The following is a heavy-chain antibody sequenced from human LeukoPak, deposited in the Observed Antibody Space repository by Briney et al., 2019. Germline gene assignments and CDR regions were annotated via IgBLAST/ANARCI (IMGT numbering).Heavy chain of an antibody. CDR2: IKQDGSEK. D-gene: IGHD3-22*01. V-gene: IGHV3-7*03. Sequence: GGSLRLSCRATGFTFSRYWMSWVRQAPGKGLEWVANIKQDGSEKYYVDSVKGRFTISRDNTKNSLYLQMNSLKTEDTAVYYCTTSRDYYDSSGYHPWGQGTLVTVSS. CDR1: GFTFSRYW. CDR3: TTSRDYYDSSGYHP. J-gene: IGHJ5*02.